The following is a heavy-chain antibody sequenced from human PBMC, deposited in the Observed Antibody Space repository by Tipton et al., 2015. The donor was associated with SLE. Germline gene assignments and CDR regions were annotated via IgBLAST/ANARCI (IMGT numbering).Heavy chain of an antibody. CDR1: GYAFPSYP. CDR2: INAGDGDT. J-gene: IGHJ4*02. V-gene: IGHV1-3*01. D-gene: IGHD3-22*01. CDR3: AGEIHYYDGSGYWSNNGYLDY. Sequence: QVQLVQSGAEVKKPGASVKISCKASGYAFPSYPVHWVRQAPGQRLEWMGCINAGDGDTKYSQKARDRVTITWDTSATTAYMELSSLRSEDTAVYYCAGEIHYYDGSGYWSNNGYLDYWGQGTQVTVSS.